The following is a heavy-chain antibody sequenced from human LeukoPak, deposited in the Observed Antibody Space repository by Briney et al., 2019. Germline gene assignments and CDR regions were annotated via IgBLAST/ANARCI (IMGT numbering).Heavy chain of an antibody. V-gene: IGHV1-2*02. D-gene: IGHD4-17*01. CDR3: ARGAVTTLYNWFDP. CDR1: GYTFTGFH. Sequence: ASVKVSCKASGYTFTGFHMHWVRQAPGQGLEWMGWINANSGGTSYAQKFQGRVTVTRDTSISTAYMELTRLRSDDTAVYYCARGAVTTLYNWFDPWGQGTLVTVSS. J-gene: IGHJ5*02. CDR2: INANSGGT.